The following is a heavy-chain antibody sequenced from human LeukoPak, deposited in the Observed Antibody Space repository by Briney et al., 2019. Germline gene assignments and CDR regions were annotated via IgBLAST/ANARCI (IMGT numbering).Heavy chain of an antibody. CDR2: ISSSSSTI. CDR3: AKLLWFGESHDTHFDY. CDR1: GFTFSSYS. Sequence: GGSLRLSCAASGFTFSSYSMNWVRQAPGKGLEWVSYISSSSSTIYYADSVKGRFTISRDNAKNSLYLQMNSLRAEDTAVYYCAKLLWFGESHDTHFDYWGQGTLVTVSS. D-gene: IGHD3-10*01. V-gene: IGHV3-48*01. J-gene: IGHJ4*02.